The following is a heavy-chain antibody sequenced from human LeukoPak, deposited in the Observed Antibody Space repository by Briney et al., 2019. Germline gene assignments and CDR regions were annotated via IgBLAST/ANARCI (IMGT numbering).Heavy chain of an antibody. J-gene: IGHJ4*02. Sequence: GGSLRLSCAASGFTFSSYEMNWVRRAPGKGLEWVSYISSSGSTIYYADSVKGRFTISRDNAKNSLYLQMNSLRAEDTAVYYCARDASYTVTNPIGFDYWGQGTLVTVSS. V-gene: IGHV3-48*03. CDR2: ISSSGSTI. CDR3: ARDASYTVTNPIGFDY. D-gene: IGHD4-17*01. CDR1: GFTFSSYE.